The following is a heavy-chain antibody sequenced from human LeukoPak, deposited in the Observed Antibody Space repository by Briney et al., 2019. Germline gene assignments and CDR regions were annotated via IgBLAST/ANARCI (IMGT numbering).Heavy chain of an antibody. CDR3: SKHMGPGLATGGEDF. V-gene: IGHV3-20*04. J-gene: IGHJ4*02. Sequence: GGSLRLSCAASAFTFSAYGMSWVRQVPGKGLEWVSGIDYIGGKKYYVDSVKGRFTISRDNAKNSLYLEMNSLRAEDTALYYCSKHMGPGLATGGEDFWGQGTLVTVSS. CDR1: AFTFSAYG. CDR2: IDYIGGKK. D-gene: IGHD6-13*01.